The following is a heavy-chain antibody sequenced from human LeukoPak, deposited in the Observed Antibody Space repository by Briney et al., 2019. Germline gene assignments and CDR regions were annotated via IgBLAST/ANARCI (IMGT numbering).Heavy chain of an antibody. J-gene: IGHJ4*02. V-gene: IGHV3-30*02. CDR3: AKDTTGGWSGYFDS. CDR1: GFTFSSYG. Sequence: PGGSLRLSCAASGFTFSSYGMHWVRQAPGKGLEWVAFIRYDGSNKYYADSVKGRFRISRDDSKNTVYLQMNSLTAEDTARYYCAKDTTGGWSGYFDSWGQGTLVTVSS. CDR2: IRYDGSNK. D-gene: IGHD6-19*01.